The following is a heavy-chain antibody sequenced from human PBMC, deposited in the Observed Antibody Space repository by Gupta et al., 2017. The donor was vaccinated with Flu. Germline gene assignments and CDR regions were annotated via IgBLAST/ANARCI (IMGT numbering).Heavy chain of an antibody. CDR2: LSGPGTST. CDR1: GSTFSSRA. Sequence: EVQLLESGGELVQLGGSLRLSCAASGSTFSSRAVSWVRQAPGKGLEWVSSLSGPGTSTYYVDSVKGRFIISRDNSENTLYLQMNSLRPEDTAVYFCARGPRDDAFDLWGQGTVVTVSS. D-gene: IGHD3-10*01. CDR3: ARGPRDDAFDL. J-gene: IGHJ3*01. V-gene: IGHV3-23*01.